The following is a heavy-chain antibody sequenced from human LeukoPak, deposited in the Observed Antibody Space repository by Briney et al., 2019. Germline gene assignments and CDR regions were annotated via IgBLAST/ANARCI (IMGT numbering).Heavy chain of an antibody. CDR3: ARLTLWSTDAFDI. CDR1: GGTFSSYA. D-gene: IGHD2-21*01. Sequence: SVSVSCTASGGTFSSYAISWVRQAPGQGLEWMGRIIPILGIANYAQKFQGRVTITAEKATSTAYMELSSLRSEDTAVYYCARLTLWSTDAFDIWGQGTMVTVSS. J-gene: IGHJ3*02. V-gene: IGHV1-69*04. CDR2: IIPILGIA.